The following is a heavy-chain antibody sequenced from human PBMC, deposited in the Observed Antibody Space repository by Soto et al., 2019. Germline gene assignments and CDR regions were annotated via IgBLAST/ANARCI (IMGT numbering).Heavy chain of an antibody. Sequence: ESLKISCKASGYNFTAFWIHWVRQMPGKGLEWLGKIDPSDSYTNYSPSFEGHVTISTDISISTAYLQWSSLRASDTALYFCARVRKNWFDSWAQGTMVTVSS. CDR2: IDPSDSYT. CDR1: GYNFTAFW. CDR3: ARVRKNWFDS. V-gene: IGHV5-10-1*01. J-gene: IGHJ5*01.